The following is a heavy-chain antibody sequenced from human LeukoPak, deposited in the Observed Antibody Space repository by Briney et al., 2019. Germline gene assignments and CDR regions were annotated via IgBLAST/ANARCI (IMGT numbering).Heavy chain of an antibody. Sequence: ASVKVSCKASGYTFTDYYIHWVRQAPGQRLEWMGWINPNTGGTNYAQTFQGTVTMTRDTSISTAYMELNSLRSDDTAVYYCATSQLLIAPSFDYWGQGTLVTVSS. D-gene: IGHD1-1*01. V-gene: IGHV1-2*02. CDR2: INPNTGGT. J-gene: IGHJ4*02. CDR3: ATSQLLIAPSFDY. CDR1: GYTFTDYY.